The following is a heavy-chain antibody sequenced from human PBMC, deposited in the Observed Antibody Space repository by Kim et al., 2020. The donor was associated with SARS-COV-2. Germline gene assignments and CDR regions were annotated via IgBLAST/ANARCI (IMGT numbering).Heavy chain of an antibody. Sequence: RFTITRDKAKNSLYLQMNSLRAEDTAVYYCARDYKSYDSSGYYYVGAFDIWGQGTMVTVSS. CDR3: ARDYKSYDSSGYYYVGAFDI. J-gene: IGHJ3*02. V-gene: IGHV3-11*05. D-gene: IGHD3-22*01.